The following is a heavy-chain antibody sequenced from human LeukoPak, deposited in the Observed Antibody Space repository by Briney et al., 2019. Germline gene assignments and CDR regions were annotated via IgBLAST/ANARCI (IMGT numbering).Heavy chain of an antibody. CDR1: GFTFSSYS. V-gene: IGHV3-21*04. CDR2: ISSSSSYI. J-gene: IGHJ6*03. D-gene: IGHD1-7*01. CDR3: AKRTGTTRRYYYMDV. Sequence: GGSLRLSCAASGFTFSSYSMNWVRQAPGKGLEWVSSISSSSSYIYYADSVKGRFTISRDNAKNSLYLQMNSLRAEDTAVYYCAKRTGTTRRYYYMDVWGKGTTVTVSS.